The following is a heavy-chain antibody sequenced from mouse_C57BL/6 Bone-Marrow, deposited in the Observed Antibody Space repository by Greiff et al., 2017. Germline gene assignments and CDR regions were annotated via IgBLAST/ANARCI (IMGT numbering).Heavy chain of an antibody. Sequence: DVHLVESGGGLVKPGGSLKLSCAASGFTFSSYAMSWVRQTPEKRLEWVATISDGGSYTYYPDNVKGRFTISRDNAKNNLYLQMSHLKSEDTAMYYCARGMDDYWAMDYWGQGTSVTVSS. CDR3: ARGMDDYWAMDY. CDR1: GFTFSSYA. J-gene: IGHJ4*01. D-gene: IGHD2-3*01. CDR2: ISDGGSYT. V-gene: IGHV5-4*01.